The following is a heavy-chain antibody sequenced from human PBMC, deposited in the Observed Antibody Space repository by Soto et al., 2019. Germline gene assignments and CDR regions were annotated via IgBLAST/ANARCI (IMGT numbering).Heavy chain of an antibody. CDR2: ISAYNGNT. Sequence: QVPLVQSGAEVKKPGASVKVSCKASGYTFTSYGISWVRQAPGQGLEWMGWISAYNGNTNYAQKLQGRVTMTTDTSTSTAYMELRSLSSDDTAVYYCARSERDSSGYLDQYYFDYWGQGTLVTFSS. J-gene: IGHJ4*02. CDR1: GYTFTSYG. CDR3: ARSERDSSGYLDQYYFDY. V-gene: IGHV1-18*01. D-gene: IGHD3-22*01.